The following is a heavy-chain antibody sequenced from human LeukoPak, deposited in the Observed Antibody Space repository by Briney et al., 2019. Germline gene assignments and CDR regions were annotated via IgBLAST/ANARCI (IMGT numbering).Heavy chain of an antibody. D-gene: IGHD2-15*01. CDR1: GGSISSSTSY. Sequence: PSETLSLTCTVSGGSISSSTSYWGWIRQPPGKGLEWIGSLYYSGSTYYNPSLKSRVTISVDTSKNQFSLKLSSVTAADTAVYYCARGGWCSGGSCYSINWFDPWGQGTLVTVSS. CDR2: LYYSGST. V-gene: IGHV4-39*01. J-gene: IGHJ5*02. CDR3: ARGGWCSGGSCYSINWFDP.